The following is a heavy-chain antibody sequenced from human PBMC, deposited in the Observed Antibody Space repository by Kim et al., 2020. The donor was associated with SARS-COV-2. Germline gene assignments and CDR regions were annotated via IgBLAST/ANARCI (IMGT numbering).Heavy chain of an antibody. J-gene: IGHJ4*02. CDR3: ATLGYSSGWLFDY. D-gene: IGHD6-19*01. V-gene: IGHV1-24*01. Sequence: YARKFQGRVTMTEDTSTDTAYMELSSLRSEDTAVYYCATLGYSSGWLFDYWGQGTLVTVSS.